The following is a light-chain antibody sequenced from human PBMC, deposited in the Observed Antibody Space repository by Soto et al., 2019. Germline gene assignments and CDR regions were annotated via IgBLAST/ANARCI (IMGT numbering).Light chain of an antibody. CDR3: QQYNISPGT. CDR1: QTINRW. V-gene: IGKV1-5*01. CDR2: DAS. J-gene: IGKJ1*01. Sequence: DIQMTQSPSTLSASVGDRVTITCRARQTINRWVAWYQQKPGKAPQLLIYDASSLKSGVPSRFSGSGSGTEFTLTVSSLQPDDFSPYYCQQYNISPGTFGQGT.